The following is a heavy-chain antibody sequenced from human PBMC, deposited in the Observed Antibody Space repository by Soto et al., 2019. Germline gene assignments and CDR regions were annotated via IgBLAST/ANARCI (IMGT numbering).Heavy chain of an antibody. J-gene: IGHJ6*02. CDR2: IYYSGST. Sequence: LETLSLTCTFSGCSSSSSSYCWGWIRQPPGKGLEWIGYIYYSGSTNYNPSLKSRVTISVDTSKNQFSLKLSSVTAADTAVYYCASLYGDYGYYYYGMDVWGQGTTVTVSS. CDR1: GCSSSSSSYC. CDR3: ASLYGDYGYYYYGMDV. D-gene: IGHD4-17*01. V-gene: IGHV4-61*05.